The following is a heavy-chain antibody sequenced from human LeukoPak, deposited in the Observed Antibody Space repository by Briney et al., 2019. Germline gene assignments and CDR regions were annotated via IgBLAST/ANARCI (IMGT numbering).Heavy chain of an antibody. CDR1: AYTFTSYG. CDR3: ARDHLAVAGKLPFDP. V-gene: IGHV1-18*01. D-gene: IGHD6-19*01. CDR2: IGAFNGNT. J-gene: IGHJ5*02. Sequence: ASVKVSCKASAYTFTSYGFSWVRQAPGQGLEWMGWIGAFNGNTNYPQKLQGRVAMTADPSTSTAYMELRSLTSDDTAIYYCARDHLAVAGKLPFDPWGQGTPVIVSS.